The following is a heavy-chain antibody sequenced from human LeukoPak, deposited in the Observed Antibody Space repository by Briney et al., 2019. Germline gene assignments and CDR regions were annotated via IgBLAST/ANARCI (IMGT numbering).Heavy chain of an antibody. CDR2: INHSGST. D-gene: IGHD5-18*01. V-gene: IGHV4-34*01. CDR1: GGSFSGYY. CDR3: ARPTWIQRSGGSRYFDY. Sequence: PSENLSLTCAVYGGSFSGYYWSWIRQPPGKGLEWIGEINHSGSTNYNPSLKSRVTISVDTSKNQFSLKLSSVTAADTAVYYCARPTWIQRSGGSRYFDYWGQGTLVTVSS. J-gene: IGHJ4*02.